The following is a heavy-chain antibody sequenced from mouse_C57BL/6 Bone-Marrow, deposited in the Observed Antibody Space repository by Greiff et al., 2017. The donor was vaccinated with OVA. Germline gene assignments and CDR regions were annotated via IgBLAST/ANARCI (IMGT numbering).Heavy chain of an antibody. J-gene: IGHJ3*01. CDR3: ARYRDSNYFAWFAY. Sequence: QVHVKQSGPELVKPGASVKISCKASGYTFTDYYINWVKQRPGQGLEWIGWIFPGSGSTYYNEKFKGKATLTVDKSSSTAYMLLSSLTSEDSAVYFCARYRDSNYFAWFAYWGQGTLVTVSA. CDR2: IFPGSGST. CDR1: GYTFTDYY. V-gene: IGHV1-75*01. D-gene: IGHD2-5*01.